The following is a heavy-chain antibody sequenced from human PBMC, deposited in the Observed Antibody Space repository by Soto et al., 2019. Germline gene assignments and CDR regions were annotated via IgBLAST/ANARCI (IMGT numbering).Heavy chain of an antibody. V-gene: IGHV3-23*01. CDR3: AKDLGGILGVDS. CDR1: KFTFSRYG. D-gene: IGHD3-10*01. J-gene: IGHJ4*02. CDR2: ISGSGGYT. Sequence: EVQLLASGGGLAQPGGSLRLSCEGSKFTFSRYGMTWVRQAPGQGLQWVSTISGSGGYTYYTDSVKGRFTISRDNSNSTLYLQMNSLRAEDTATYVCAKDLGGILGVDSWGQGIPVTVSS.